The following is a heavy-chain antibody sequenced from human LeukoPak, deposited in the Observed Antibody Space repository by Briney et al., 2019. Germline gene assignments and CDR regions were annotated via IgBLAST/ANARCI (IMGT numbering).Heavy chain of an antibody. D-gene: IGHD3-22*01. CDR2: IYHSGST. V-gene: IGHV4-34*01. J-gene: IGHJ4*02. Sequence: SETLSLTCAVYNGSFSGYYWTWIRQPPGKGLEWIGEIYHSGSTNYNPSLKSRVTISLDTSKSHFSLKLSSVTAADTAVYYCARGQFRLSDYDSSAFDYWGQGTLVTVSS. CDR1: NGSFSGYY. CDR3: ARGQFRLSDYDSSAFDY.